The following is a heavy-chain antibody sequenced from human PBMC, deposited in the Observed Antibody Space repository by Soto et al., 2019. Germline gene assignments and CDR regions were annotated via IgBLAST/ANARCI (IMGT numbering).Heavy chain of an antibody. CDR2: VDPEDGET. CDR3: ATDRLAAAAQYNWFDP. D-gene: IGHD6-13*01. Sequence: GASVKVSCKVSGYTFTDYYMHWVQQAPGKGLEWMGLVDPEDGETIYAEKFQGRVTITADTSTDTAYMELSSLRSEDTAVYYCATDRLAAAAQYNWFDPWGQGTLVTVSS. J-gene: IGHJ5*02. V-gene: IGHV1-69-2*01. CDR1: GYTFTDYY.